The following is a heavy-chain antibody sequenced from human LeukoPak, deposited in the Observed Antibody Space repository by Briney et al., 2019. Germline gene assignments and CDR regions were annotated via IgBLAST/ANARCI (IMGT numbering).Heavy chain of an antibody. J-gene: IGHJ4*02. CDR2: ISSSGSTI. Sequence: GGSLRLSCAASGFTFSDYYMSWIRQAPGKGLEWVSYISSSGSTIYYADSVKGRFAISRDNAKNSLYLQMNSLRAEDTAVYYCARDRRGYYDSSGYATYWGQGTLVTVSS. D-gene: IGHD3-22*01. CDR1: GFTFSDYY. CDR3: ARDRRGYYDSSGYATY. V-gene: IGHV3-11*04.